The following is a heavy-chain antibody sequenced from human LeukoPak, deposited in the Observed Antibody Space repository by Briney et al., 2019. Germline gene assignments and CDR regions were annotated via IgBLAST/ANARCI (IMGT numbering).Heavy chain of an antibody. V-gene: IGHV3-64*01. J-gene: IGHJ4*02. CDR1: GFTFSSYA. D-gene: IGHD1-26*01. CDR3: ARVGATELLDY. CDR2: ISSNGGST. Sequence: PGGSLRLSCAHSGFTFSSYAMHWVRQAPGQGLEYVSAISSNGGSTYYANSVKGRFTISRDNSKNTLYLQRGSLGAEDMAVYYCARVGATELLDYWGQGTLVTVSS.